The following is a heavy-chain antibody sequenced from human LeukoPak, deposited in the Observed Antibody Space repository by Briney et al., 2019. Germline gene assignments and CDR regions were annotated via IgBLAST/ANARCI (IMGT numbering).Heavy chain of an antibody. CDR1: GFTFSSYA. J-gene: IGHJ6*03. CDR3: ASASRRVAAAGYYYYYMDV. V-gene: IGHV3-30*04. Sequence: GGSLRLSCAASGFTFSSYAMHWVRQAPGKGLEWVAVISYDGSNKYYADSVKGRFTISRDNSKNTLYLQMNSLRAEDTAVYYCASASRRVAAAGYYYYYMDVWGKGTTVTVSS. D-gene: IGHD6-13*01. CDR2: ISYDGSNK.